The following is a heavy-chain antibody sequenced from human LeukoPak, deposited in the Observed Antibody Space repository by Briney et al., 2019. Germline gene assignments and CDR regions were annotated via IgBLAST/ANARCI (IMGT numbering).Heavy chain of an antibody. CDR2: ISYDGSNK. V-gene: IGHV3-30*18. J-gene: IGHJ3*02. D-gene: IGHD5-12*01. Sequence: GGSLRLSCAASGFTFSSHGMHWVRQAPGKGLEWVAFISYDGSNKHYADSVKGRFTISRDNSKNTLYLQMNSLRAEDTAVYYCAKGYNGYDYAFDIWGQGTMVTVSS. CDR1: GFTFSSHG. CDR3: AKGYNGYDYAFDI.